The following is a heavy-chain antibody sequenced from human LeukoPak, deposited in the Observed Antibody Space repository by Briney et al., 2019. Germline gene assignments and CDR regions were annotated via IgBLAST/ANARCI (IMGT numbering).Heavy chain of an antibody. CDR2: IYTGGST. CDR1: GGSISSYY. J-gene: IGHJ4*02. V-gene: IGHV4-4*07. Sequence: PSETLSLTCTVSGGSISSYYWSWIRQPAGKGLEWIGRIYTGGSTNYNPSLKSRVTMSVDTSKNQFSLKLSSVTAADTAVYYCASGYSSGWYFGLFDYWGQGTLVTVSS. D-gene: IGHD6-19*01. CDR3: ASGYSSGWYFGLFDY.